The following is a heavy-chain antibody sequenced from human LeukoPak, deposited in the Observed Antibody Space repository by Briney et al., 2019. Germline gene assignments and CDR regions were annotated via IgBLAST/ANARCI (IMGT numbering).Heavy chain of an antibody. D-gene: IGHD2-2*01. CDR3: ARLGYCSSTSCYAYYGMDV. J-gene: IGHJ6*04. CDR2: ISSSGSTI. Sequence: GGSLRLPCAASGFTFSSYEMNWVRQAPGKGLEWVSYISSSGSTIYYADSVKGRFTISRDNAKNSLYLQMNSLRAEDTAVYYCARLGYCSSTSCYAYYGMDVWGKGTTVTVSS. CDR1: GFTFSSYE. V-gene: IGHV3-48*03.